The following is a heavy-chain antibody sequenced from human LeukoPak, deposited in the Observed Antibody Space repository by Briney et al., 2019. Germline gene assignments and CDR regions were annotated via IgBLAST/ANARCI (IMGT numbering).Heavy chain of an antibody. V-gene: IGHV1-46*01. CDR1: VHTCTNYS. CDR3: ARDFSTPQNILDY. Sequence: ASVKVSCKASVHTCTNYSFHWERQAPGQGLEWMGIINPSNGDTTYAQEFQGRLTVTRDTSTSTVYMELSSLRSEDTAVYYCARDFSTPQNILDYWGQGTLVTVSS. D-gene: IGHD2-15*01. J-gene: IGHJ4*02. CDR2: INPSNGDT.